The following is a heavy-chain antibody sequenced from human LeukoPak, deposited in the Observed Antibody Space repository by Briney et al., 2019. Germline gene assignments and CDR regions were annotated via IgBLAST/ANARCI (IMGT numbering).Heavy chain of an antibody. CDR1: GFTFSSYA. CDR2: ISYDGSNK. D-gene: IGHD3-22*01. Sequence: PGGSLRLSCAASGFTFSSYAMHWVRQAPGKGLEWVAVISYDGSNKYYADSVKGRFTISRDNSKNTLYLQMNSLRAEDTAVYYCARDLYDSSGSDAFDIWGQGTMVTVSS. V-gene: IGHV3-30-3*01. J-gene: IGHJ3*02. CDR3: ARDLYDSSGSDAFDI.